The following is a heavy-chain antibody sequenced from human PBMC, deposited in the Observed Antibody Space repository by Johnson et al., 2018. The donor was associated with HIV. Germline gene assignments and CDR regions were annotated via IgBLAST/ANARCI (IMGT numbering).Heavy chain of an antibody. D-gene: IGHD5-18*01. CDR1: GFSVSSKY. CDR3: ARGLIIQLWLQAAFDI. V-gene: IGHV3-7*03. J-gene: IGHJ3*02. Sequence: VHLVESGGGLVQPGGSLRLSCAASGFSVSSKYMSWVRQAPGKGLEWVANIKQDGSEKYYVDSVKGRFTISRDNAKNSLYLQMNSLRAEDTAVYYCARGLIIQLWLQAAFDIWGQGTMVTVSS. CDR2: IKQDGSEK.